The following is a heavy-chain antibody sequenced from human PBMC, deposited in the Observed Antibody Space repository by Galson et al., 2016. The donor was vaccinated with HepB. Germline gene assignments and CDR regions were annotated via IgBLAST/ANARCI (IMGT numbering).Heavy chain of an antibody. CDR3: ARVRSGYSGYANPYYYGTDV. V-gene: IGHV6-1*01. CDR1: GDSVSSHSAT. Sequence: CAISGDSVSSHSATWNWIRQSPSRGLEWLGRTYYRSKWYNDYALSVKSRITINPDTSKNQFSLQLNSVTPEDTAVYYCARVRSGYSGYANPYYYGTDVWGQGTTVTVSS. D-gene: IGHD5-12*01. J-gene: IGHJ6*02. CDR2: TYYRSKWYN.